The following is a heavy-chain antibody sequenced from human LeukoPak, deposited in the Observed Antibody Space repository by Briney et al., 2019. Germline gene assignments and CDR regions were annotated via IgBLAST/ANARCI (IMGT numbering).Heavy chain of an antibody. J-gene: IGHJ4*02. CDR1: GYSISSGYY. CDR3: ARHVNDIVVRGTFDY. CDR2: IYHSGST. Sequence: PSETLSLTCTVSGYSISSGYYWGWIRQPPGKGLEWIGSIYHSGSTYHNPSLKSRVTISVDTSKNQFSLKLSSVTAADTAVYYCARHVNDIVVRGTFDYWGQGTLVTVSS. V-gene: IGHV4-38-2*02. D-gene: IGHD3-10*01.